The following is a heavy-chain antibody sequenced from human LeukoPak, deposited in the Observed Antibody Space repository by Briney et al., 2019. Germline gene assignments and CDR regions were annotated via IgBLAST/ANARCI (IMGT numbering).Heavy chain of an antibody. D-gene: IGHD3-22*01. V-gene: IGHV3-21*01. J-gene: IGHJ4*02. Sequence: GGSLRLSCAASGFTFSSYSMNWVRQAPGKGLEWASSISSSSSYIYYADSVKGRFTISRDNAKNSLYLQMNSLRAEDTAVYYCARDSYYYYDSSGSNDYWGQGTLVTVSS. CDR1: GFTFSSYS. CDR3: ARDSYYYYDSSGSNDY. CDR2: ISSSSSYI.